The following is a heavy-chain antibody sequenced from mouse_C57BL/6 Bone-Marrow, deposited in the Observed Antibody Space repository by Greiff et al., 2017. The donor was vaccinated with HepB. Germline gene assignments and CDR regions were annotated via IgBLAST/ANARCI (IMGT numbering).Heavy chain of an antibody. V-gene: IGHV1-55*01. CDR1: GYTFTSYW. CDR2: IYPGSGST. D-gene: IGHD2-5*01. J-gene: IGHJ3*01. CDR3: ARSYSKGSWFAY. Sequence: VQLQQPGAELVKPGASVKMSCKASGYTFTSYWITWVKQRPGQGLEWIGDIYPGSGSTNYNEKFKSKATLTVDTSSSTAYMQISSLTSEDSAVYYCARSYSKGSWFAYWGQGTLVTVSA.